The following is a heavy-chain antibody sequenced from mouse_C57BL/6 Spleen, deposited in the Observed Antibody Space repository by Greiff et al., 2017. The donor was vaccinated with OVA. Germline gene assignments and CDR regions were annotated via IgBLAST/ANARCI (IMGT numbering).Heavy chain of an antibody. CDR2: IDPSDSYT. CDR1: GYTFTSYW. J-gene: IGHJ2*01. D-gene: IGHD1-1*01. CDR3: ARSSTVVANYFDD. V-gene: IGHV1-59*01. Sequence: VQLQQPGAELVRPGTSVKLSCKASGYTFTSYWMHWVKQRPGQGLEWIGVIDPSDSYTNYNQKFKGKATLTVDTSSSTAYMQLSSLTSEDSAVYYCARSSTVVANYFDDWGKGTTLSAAS.